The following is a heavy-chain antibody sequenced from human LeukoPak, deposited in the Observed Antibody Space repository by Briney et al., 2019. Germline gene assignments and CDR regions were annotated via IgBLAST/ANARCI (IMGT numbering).Heavy chain of an antibody. CDR3: AKDQDSSSCP. V-gene: IGHV3-30*18. CDR2: ISYDGSNK. D-gene: IGHD6-13*01. Sequence: GGPLRLSCAASGFTFSSYGMHWVRQAPGKGLEWVAVISYDGSNKYYADSVKGRFTISRDNSKNTLYLQMNSLRAEDTAVYYCAKDQDSSSCPWGQGTLVTVSS. CDR1: GFTFSSYG. J-gene: IGHJ4*02.